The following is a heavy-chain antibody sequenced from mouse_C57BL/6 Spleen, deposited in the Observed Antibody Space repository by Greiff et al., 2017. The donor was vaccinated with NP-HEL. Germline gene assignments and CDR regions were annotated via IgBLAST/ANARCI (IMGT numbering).Heavy chain of an antibody. CDR1: GFTFSSYG. CDR2: ISSGGSYT. J-gene: IGHJ3*01. Sequence: EVQRVESGGDLVKPGGSLKLSCAASGFTFSSYGMSWVRQTPDKRLEWVATISSGGSYTYYPDSVKGRFTISRDNAKNTLYLQMSSLKSEDTAMYYCARLEGSQFAYWGQGTLVTVSA. CDR3: ARLEGSQFAY. V-gene: IGHV5-6*01.